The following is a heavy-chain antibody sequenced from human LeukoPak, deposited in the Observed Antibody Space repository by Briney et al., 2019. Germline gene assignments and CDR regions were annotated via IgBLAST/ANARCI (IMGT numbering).Heavy chain of an antibody. D-gene: IGHD3-16*02. J-gene: IGHJ4*02. V-gene: IGHV4-34*01. CDR3: ARGSDYDYVWGSYRPKKTIDY. CDR2: INHSGST. Sequence: PSETLSLICAVYGGSFSGYYWSWIRQPPGKGLEWIGEINHSGSTNYNPSLKSRVTISVDTSKNQFSLKLSSVTAADTAVYYCARGSDYDYVWGSYRPKKTIDYWGQGTLVTVSS. CDR1: GGSFSGYY.